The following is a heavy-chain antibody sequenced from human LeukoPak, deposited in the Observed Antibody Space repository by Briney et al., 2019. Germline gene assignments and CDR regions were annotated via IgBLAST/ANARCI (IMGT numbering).Heavy chain of an antibody. J-gene: IGHJ6*03. Sequence: SVKVSCKASGYTFTSYGISWVRQAPGQGLEWMGWTSAYNGNTNYAQKLQGRVTMTTDTSTSTAYMELRSLRSDDTAVYYCARLRFLEWLLGGYYYYMDVWGKGTTVTVSS. D-gene: IGHD3-3*01. CDR1: GYTFTSYG. CDR2: TSAYNGNT. CDR3: ARLRFLEWLLGGYYYYMDV. V-gene: IGHV1-18*01.